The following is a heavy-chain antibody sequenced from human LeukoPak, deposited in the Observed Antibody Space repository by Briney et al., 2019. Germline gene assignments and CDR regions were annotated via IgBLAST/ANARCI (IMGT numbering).Heavy chain of an antibody. CDR2: ISGSGGAT. D-gene: IGHD5-12*01. V-gene: IGHV3-23*01. CDR3: AKDGVATITYDY. CDR1: GFTFSSYA. Sequence: PGGSLRLSCAASGFTFSSYAMSWVRQAPGKGLEWVSVISGSGGATYYADSVKGRFTISRGNSKNTLYLQMNSLRAGDTAVYYCAKDGVATITYDYWGQGTLVTVSS. J-gene: IGHJ4*02.